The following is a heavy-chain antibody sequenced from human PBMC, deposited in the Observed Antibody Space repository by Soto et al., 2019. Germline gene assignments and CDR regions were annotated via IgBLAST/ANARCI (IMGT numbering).Heavy chain of an antibody. CDR3: ARYFRGSGRYFFDY. V-gene: IGHV3-7*03. J-gene: IGHJ4*02. CDR1: GFTFISSF. D-gene: IGHD6-19*01. CDR2: INQDGGGT. Sequence: GGSLRLSCVASGFTFISSFMGWVRQAPGKGLEWEANINQDGGGTYYVDSVEGRFTISRDNAKDSLYLQMNSLRGEETAVYYCARYFRGSGRYFFDYWGQGTLVTVSS.